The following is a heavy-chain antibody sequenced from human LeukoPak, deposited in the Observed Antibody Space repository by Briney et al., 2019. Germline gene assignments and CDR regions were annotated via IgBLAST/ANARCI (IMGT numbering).Heavy chain of an antibody. J-gene: IGHJ4*02. CDR1: GYTFTGYY. Sequence: GASVKVSCKASGYTFTGYYMHWVRQAPGQGLEWMGRIIPILGIANYAQKFQGRVTITADKSTSTAYMELSSLRSEDTAVYYCATGLSSYETSDYPILKYWGPGTLVTVSS. V-gene: IGHV1-69*04. CDR2: IIPILGIA. CDR3: ATGLSSYETSDYPILKY. D-gene: IGHD3-22*01.